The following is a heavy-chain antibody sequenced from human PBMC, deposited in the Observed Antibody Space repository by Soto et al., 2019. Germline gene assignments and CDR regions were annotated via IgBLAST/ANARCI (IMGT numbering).Heavy chain of an antibody. J-gene: IGHJ6*02. D-gene: IGHD6-6*01. CDR2: IYYSGST. Sequence: PSETLSLTCTVSGGSISSGGYYWSWIRQHPGKGLEWIGYIYYSGSTYYNPSLKSRVTISVDTSKNQFSLKLSSVTAADTAVYYCARDRAPIAARTHGMDVWGQGTTVTVSS. V-gene: IGHV4-31*03. CDR3: ARDRAPIAARTHGMDV. CDR1: GGSISSGGYY.